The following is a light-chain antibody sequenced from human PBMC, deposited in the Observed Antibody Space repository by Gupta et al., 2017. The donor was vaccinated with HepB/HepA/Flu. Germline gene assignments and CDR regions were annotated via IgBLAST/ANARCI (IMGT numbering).Light chain of an antibody. V-gene: IGKV3-11*01. J-gene: IGKJ2*03. CDR2: DAS. CDR3: QQRTS. CDR1: QSVNTY. Sequence: IVLTQSPATLSLSPGERATLSCRASQSVNTYLAWYQQKPGQTPRLLIYDASSRAAGIPARFSGSGSGTDFTLTISSLEPEDFAVYYCQQRTSFGQGTKLEIK.